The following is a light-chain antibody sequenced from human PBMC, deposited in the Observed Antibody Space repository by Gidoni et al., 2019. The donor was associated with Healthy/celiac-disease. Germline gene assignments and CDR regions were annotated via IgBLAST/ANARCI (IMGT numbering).Light chain of an antibody. CDR3: QQYDNLPLT. CDR2: DAS. Sequence: DIEMTQSQSSLSVSVGDRVTITCQASQDNSHYLNWYQQKPGKAPKILIDDASNLETGVPSRFSGSGARTDFTFTISSLEPEDIATYYCQQYDNLPLTFGGGTKVEIK. V-gene: IGKV1-33*01. J-gene: IGKJ4*01. CDR1: QDNSHY.